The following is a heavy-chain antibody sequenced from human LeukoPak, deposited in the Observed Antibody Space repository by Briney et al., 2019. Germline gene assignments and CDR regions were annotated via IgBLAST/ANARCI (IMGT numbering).Heavy chain of an antibody. J-gene: IGHJ4*02. CDR2: IDSSGGYM. CDR3: LRGDRRDY. V-gene: IGHV3-21*06. Sequence: PGGSLRLSCEASGFTFNTYSVNWARQAPGKGLEWVSSIDSSGGYMLYADSVKGRLIISRDNAKDSLYLQMNSLRVEDTAVYYCLRGDRRDYWGQGTLVTVSS. CDR1: GFTFNTYS.